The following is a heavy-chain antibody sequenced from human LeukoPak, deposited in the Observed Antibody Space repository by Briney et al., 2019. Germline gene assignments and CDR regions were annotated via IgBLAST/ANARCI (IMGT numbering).Heavy chain of an antibody. V-gene: IGHV1-69*06. CDR1: GGTFSSYA. D-gene: IGHD4-23*01. CDR3: ARDSPDYGGNARYDY. Sequence: ASVKVSCKASGGTFSSYAISRVRQAPGQGLEWMGGIIPIFGTANYAQKFQGRVTITADKSTSTAYMELSSLRSEDTAVYYCARDSPDYGGNARYDYWGQGTLVTVSS. J-gene: IGHJ4*02. CDR2: IIPIFGTA.